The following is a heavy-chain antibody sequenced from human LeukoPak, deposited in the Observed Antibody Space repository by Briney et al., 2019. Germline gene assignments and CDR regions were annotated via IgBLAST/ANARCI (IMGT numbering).Heavy chain of an antibody. CDR2: FDPEDGET. V-gene: IGHV1-24*01. J-gene: IGHJ6*02. CDR1: GYTLTELS. CDR3: ARVSCGGSCYSPFLLGYYYYYGMDV. D-gene: IGHD2-15*01. Sequence: ASVKVSCKVSGYTLTELSMHWVRQAPGKGLEWMGGFDPEDGETIYAQKFQGRVTMTEDTSTDTAYMELSSLRSEDTAVYYCARVSCGGSCYSPFLLGYYYYYGMDVWGQGTTVAVSS.